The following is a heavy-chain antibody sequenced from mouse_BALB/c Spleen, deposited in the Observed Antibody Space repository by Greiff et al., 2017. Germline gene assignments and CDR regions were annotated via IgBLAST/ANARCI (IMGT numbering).Heavy chain of an antibody. CDR3: ARERSLYGGVDYWYFDV. CDR1: GYTFTSYW. CDR2: IYPGDGDT. J-gene: IGHJ1*01. V-gene: IGHV1-87*01. Sequence: QVQLQQSGAELARPGASVKLSCKASGYTFTSYWMQWVKQRPGQGLEWIGAIYPGDGDTRYTQKFKGKATLTADKSSSTAYMQLSSLASEDSAVYYCARERSLYGGVDYWYFDVWGAGTTVTVSS. D-gene: IGHD1-1*01.